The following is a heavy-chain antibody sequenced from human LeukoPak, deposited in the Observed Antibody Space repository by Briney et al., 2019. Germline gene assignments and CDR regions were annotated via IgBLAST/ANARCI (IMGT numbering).Heavy chain of an antibody. J-gene: IGHJ3*02. D-gene: IGHD1-7*01. V-gene: IGHV1-18*01. CDR1: GYTFTSYG. Sequence: ASVKVSCKASGYTFTSYGISWVRQAPGQGLEWMGWISAYNGNTNYAQKLQGRVTMTTDTSTSTAYMELRSLRSDDTAVYYCARDGQAVLNYDAFDIWGQGTMVTVSS. CDR3: ARDGQAVLNYDAFDI. CDR2: ISAYNGNT.